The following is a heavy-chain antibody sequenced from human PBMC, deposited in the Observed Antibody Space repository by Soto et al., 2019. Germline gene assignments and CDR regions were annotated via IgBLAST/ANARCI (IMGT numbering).Heavy chain of an antibody. CDR1: GGTFSSYA. Sequence: SVKVSCKASGGTFSSYAISWVRQAPGQGLEWMGGIIPIFGTANYAQKFQGRVTIAADESTSTAYMELSSLRSEDTAVYYCARGRRLRPGMDVWGQGTTVTVSS. CDR3: ARGRRLRPGMDV. J-gene: IGHJ6*02. D-gene: IGHD1-1*01. CDR2: IIPIFGTA. V-gene: IGHV1-69*13.